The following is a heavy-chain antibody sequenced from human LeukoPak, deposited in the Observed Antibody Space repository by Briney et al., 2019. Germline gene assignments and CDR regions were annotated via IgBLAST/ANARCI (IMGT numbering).Heavy chain of an antibody. CDR1: GFTFSSYG. Sequence: GRSLRLSCAASGFTFSSYGMHWVRQAPGKGLEWVAVISYDRSNKYYADSVKGRFTISRDNSKNTLYLQMNSLRAEETAVCYCAKARGCSSTSCLVDFWGEGTLVSVSS. J-gene: IGHJ4*02. V-gene: IGHV3-30*18. CDR2: ISYDRSNK. D-gene: IGHD2-2*01. CDR3: AKARGCSSTSCLVDF.